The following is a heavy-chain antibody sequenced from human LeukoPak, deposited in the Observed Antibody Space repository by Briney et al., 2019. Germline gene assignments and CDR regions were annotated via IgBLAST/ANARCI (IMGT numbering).Heavy chain of an antibody. Sequence: ASVKVSCKASGGTFSSYAISWVRQAPGQGLEWMGRIIPIFGTANYAQKFQGRVTITTDESTSTAYMELSSLRYEDTAVYYCARGSKMWSGPFDYWGQGTLVTVSS. CDR1: GGTFSSYA. J-gene: IGHJ4*02. D-gene: IGHD3-3*01. V-gene: IGHV1-69*05. CDR3: ARGSKMWSGPFDY. CDR2: IIPIFGTA.